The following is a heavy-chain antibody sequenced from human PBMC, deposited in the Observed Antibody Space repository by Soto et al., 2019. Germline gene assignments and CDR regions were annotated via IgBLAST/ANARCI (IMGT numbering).Heavy chain of an antibody. Sequence: QVQLQESGPGLVKPSETLSLSCTVSGGSISTYYWTWIRQPPGKGLEWIGFIYYTGSTNYNPSLKSRVTISVDTSKNQFSLKLTSVTAADTAVYYCARDVAEYYFDYWGQGTLVTVSS. CDR1: GGSISTYY. CDR2: IYYTGST. CDR3: ARDVAEYYFDY. J-gene: IGHJ4*02. V-gene: IGHV4-59*01. D-gene: IGHD6-13*01.